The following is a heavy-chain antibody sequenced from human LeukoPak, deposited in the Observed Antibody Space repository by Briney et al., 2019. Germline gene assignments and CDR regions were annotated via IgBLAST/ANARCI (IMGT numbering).Heavy chain of an antibody. V-gene: IGHV4-39*07. J-gene: IGHJ6*03. CDR1: GGSISSSSYY. D-gene: IGHD3-3*01. CDR3: ARGGGDYYYYMDV. CDR2: IYYSGST. Sequence: SETLSLTCTVSGGSISSSSYYWGWIRQPPGKGLEWIGSIYYSGSTYYNPSLKSRVTISVDTSKNQFSLKLSSVTAADTAVYYCARGGGDYYYYMDVWGKGTTVTVS.